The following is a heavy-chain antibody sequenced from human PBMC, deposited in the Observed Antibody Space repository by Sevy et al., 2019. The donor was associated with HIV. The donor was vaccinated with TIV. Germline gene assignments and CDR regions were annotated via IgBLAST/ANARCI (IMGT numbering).Heavy chain of an antibody. V-gene: IGHV3-33*06. CDR3: AKGGQRQQLLNYYCYYMDV. D-gene: IGHD6-19*01. Sequence: GGSLRLSCAASGFTFSSYGMHWVRQAPGKGLEWVAVIWYDGSNKYYADSVKGRFTISRDNSKNTLYLQMNRLRAEDTAVYYCAKGGQRQQLLNYYCYYMDVWGKGTTVTVSS. CDR2: IWYDGSNK. CDR1: GFTFSSYG. J-gene: IGHJ6*03.